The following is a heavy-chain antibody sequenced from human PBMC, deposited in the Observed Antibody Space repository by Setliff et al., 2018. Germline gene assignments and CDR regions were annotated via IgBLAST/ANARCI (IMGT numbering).Heavy chain of an antibody. J-gene: IGHJ4*02. D-gene: IGHD4-17*01. CDR1: GFTFDVSG. V-gene: IGHV3-30*03. Sequence: GGSLRLSCGTSGFTFDVSGMSWVRQAPGEGLEWVAAVSFDGRNKYYEDSVKGRFTISRDDSKNTLYLQMNSLRPEDTAVYYCSRGGDYGEPLDYWGQGTLVTVSS. CDR3: SRGGDYGEPLDY. CDR2: VSFDGRNK.